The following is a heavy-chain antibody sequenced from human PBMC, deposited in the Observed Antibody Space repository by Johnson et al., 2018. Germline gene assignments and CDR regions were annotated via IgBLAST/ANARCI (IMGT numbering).Heavy chain of an antibody. V-gene: IGHV3-53*01. J-gene: IGHJ6*03. D-gene: IGHD3-22*01. CDR2: IYSGDST. Sequence: VQLVESGGGLIQLGGSLRLSCAASGFTVSTNFMTWVRQAPGKGLEWVSVIYSGDSTQYADSVRGRFTISRDHSKNTVYVQMNSLRAEDTAVSYCASVQRDRSGYYSNYYDYMDVWGKGTTVTVSS. CDR1: GFTVSTNF. CDR3: ASVQRDRSGYYSNYYDYMDV.